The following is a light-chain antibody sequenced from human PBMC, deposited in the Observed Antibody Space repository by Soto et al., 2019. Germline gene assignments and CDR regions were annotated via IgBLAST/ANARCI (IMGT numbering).Light chain of an antibody. CDR2: GVS. CDR3: QQYGSSTYT. Sequence: EIVLTQSPGTLSLSPGERATLSCRASQSVSSSYLAWYRQKPGQAPRLLIYGVSSRATGIPDRFSGGGSGTDFTLTISRLEPEDFAVYYCQQYGSSTYTFGQGTKMEIK. V-gene: IGKV3-20*01. J-gene: IGKJ2*01. CDR1: QSVSSSY.